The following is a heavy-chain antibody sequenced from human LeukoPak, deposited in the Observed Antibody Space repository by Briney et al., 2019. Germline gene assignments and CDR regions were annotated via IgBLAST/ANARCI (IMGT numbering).Heavy chain of an antibody. CDR1: GFTLSNYW. CDR3: ARDSQHLNFDY. V-gene: IGHV3-7*04. J-gene: IGHJ4*02. CDR2: IKEDGSEK. D-gene: IGHD5/OR15-5a*01. Sequence: PGGSQRLSCAASGFTLSNYWMNWVRQAPGQGLEWVANIKEDGSEKFYVDSVKGRFIISRDNAKNSLYLQMNSLRAEDTAVYYCARDSQHLNFDYWGQGTLVTVSS.